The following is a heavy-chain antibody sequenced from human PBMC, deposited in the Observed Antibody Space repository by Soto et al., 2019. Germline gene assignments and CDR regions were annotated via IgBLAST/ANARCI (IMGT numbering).Heavy chain of an antibody. Sequence: QVQLQESGPGLVKPADTLSLTCVVSGYFISSSDWWGWIRQSPGKGLEWIGYIHYSGGTDHNPSLKRRVTMSVDTSKNQFSLKLSSVTAVDTAVYYCARKGGAGWYFDLWGRGTLVTVSS. J-gene: IGHJ2*01. CDR1: GYFISSSDW. V-gene: IGHV4-28*01. CDR2: IHYSGGT. D-gene: IGHD3-16*01. CDR3: ARKGGAGWYFDL.